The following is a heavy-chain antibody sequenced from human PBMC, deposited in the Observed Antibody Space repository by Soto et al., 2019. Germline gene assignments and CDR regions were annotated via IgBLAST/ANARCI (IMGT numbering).Heavy chain of an antibody. CDR1: GGTFSSYA. J-gene: IGHJ6*02. D-gene: IGHD2-15*01. V-gene: IGHV1-69*13. Sequence: SVKVSCKASGGTFSSYAISWVRQAPGQGLEWMGGIIPIFGTANYAQKFQGRVTITADESTSTAYMELSSLRSEDTAVYYCARGRLVVAATPFVFNYYYYAMEVWGQGTTVTVSS. CDR2: IIPIFGTA. CDR3: ARGRLVVAATPFVFNYYYYAMEV.